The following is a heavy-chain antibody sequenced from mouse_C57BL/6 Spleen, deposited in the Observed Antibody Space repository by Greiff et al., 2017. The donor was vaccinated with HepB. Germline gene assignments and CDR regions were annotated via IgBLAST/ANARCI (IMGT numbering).Heavy chain of an antibody. J-gene: IGHJ4*01. D-gene: IGHD2-5*01. V-gene: IGHV1-81*01. Sequence: VKLMESGAELARPGASVKLSCKASGYTFTSYGISWVKQRTGQGLEWIGEIYPRSGNTYYNEKFKGKATLTADKSSSTAYMELRSLTSEDSAVYFCAREEDSNYVAMDYWGQGTSVTVSS. CDR3: AREEDSNYVAMDY. CDR1: GYTFTSYG. CDR2: IYPRSGNT.